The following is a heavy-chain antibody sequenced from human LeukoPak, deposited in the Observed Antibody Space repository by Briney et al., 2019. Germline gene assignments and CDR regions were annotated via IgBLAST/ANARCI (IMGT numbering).Heavy chain of an antibody. V-gene: IGHV1-8*01. CDR3: ARGPYGGDWFDP. CDR1: GYTFTSYD. CDR2: MNPNSGNT. D-gene: IGHD3-10*01. J-gene: IGHJ5*02. Sequence: ASVNVSRKASGYTFTSYDINWVRQATGQGLEWMGWMNPNSGNTGYAQKFQGRVTMTRNTSISTAYMELSSLRSEDTAVYYCARGPYGGDWFDPWGQGTLVTVSS.